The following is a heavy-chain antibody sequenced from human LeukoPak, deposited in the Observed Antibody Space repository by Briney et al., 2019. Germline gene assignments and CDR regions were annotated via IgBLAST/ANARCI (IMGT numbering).Heavy chain of an antibody. Sequence: SVKVSCKASGGTFSSYAISWVRQAPGQGLEWMGGIILIFGTANYAQKFQGRVTITADESTSTAYMELSSLRSEDTAVYYCARVFGIAAADVGAFDIWGRGTMVTVSS. V-gene: IGHV1-69*01. CDR1: GGTFSSYA. CDR2: IILIFGTA. D-gene: IGHD6-13*01. CDR3: ARVFGIAAADVGAFDI. J-gene: IGHJ3*02.